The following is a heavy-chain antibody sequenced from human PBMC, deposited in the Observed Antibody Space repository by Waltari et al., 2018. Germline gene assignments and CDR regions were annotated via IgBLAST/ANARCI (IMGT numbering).Heavy chain of an antibody. V-gene: IGHV4-39*07. CDR3: ARDPCDSSGYPYYYGMDV. D-gene: IGHD3-22*01. J-gene: IGHJ6*02. CDR2: IYYSGST. Sequence: QLQLQESGPGLVKPSETLSLTCTVSGGSISSSSYYWGWIRQPPGKGLEWIGSIYYSGSTYYNPSLKSRVTISVDTSKNQFSLKLSSVTAADTAVYYCARDPCDSSGYPYYYGMDVWGQGTTVTVSS. CDR1: GGSISSSSYY.